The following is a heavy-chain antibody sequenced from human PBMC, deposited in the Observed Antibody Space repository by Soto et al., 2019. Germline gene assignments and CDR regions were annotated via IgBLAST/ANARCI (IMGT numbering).Heavy chain of an antibody. J-gene: IGHJ4*02. CDR3: ARQIAATGTAGTFDY. V-gene: IGHV6-1*01. CDR2: TYYRSTWSN. D-gene: IGHD6-13*01. CDR1: GDSVSSNSAA. Sequence: QVQLQQSGPGLVKPSQTLSLTCAISGDSVSSNSAAWTWIRQSPSRGLEWLGRTYYRSTWSNDYAISVKSRITINPHTSINQFSLHLKSVTPEDTAVYYCARQIAATGTAGTFDYWGQGTRVTVSS.